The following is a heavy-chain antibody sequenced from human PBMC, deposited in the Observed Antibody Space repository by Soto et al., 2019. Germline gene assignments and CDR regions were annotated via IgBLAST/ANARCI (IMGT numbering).Heavy chain of an antibody. Sequence: GRFLRLSCAACGFNFIASWMAWIRQAPGKGLEWVGRIKSKGHGGTTDFAAPVRGRFAISRDDSRNLVYMQMNSLNTEDTAVYYCNTDSYTSVIVFRFDYWGDGTLVTVSS. D-gene: IGHD3-22*01. CDR2: IKSKGHGGTT. J-gene: IGHJ4*01. V-gene: IGHV3-15*05. CDR1: GFNFIASW. CDR3: NTDSYTSVIVFRFDY.